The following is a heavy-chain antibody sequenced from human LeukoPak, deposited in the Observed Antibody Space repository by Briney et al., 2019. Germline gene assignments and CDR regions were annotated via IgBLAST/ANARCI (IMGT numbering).Heavy chain of an antibody. CDR2: ISGSGGGT. Sequence: GRSLTLAHPPSGFTLSSYAMSWVRQAPGKWRELVAAISGSGGGTYSANSVKGRFTISRENARVTLYLQMNSLRAEDTALYFCAKAPDYYGSGSSAYIDCWGQGTLVSVSA. CDR3: AKAPDYYGSGSSAYIDC. J-gene: IGHJ4*02. V-gene: IGHV3-23*01. D-gene: IGHD3-10*01. CDR1: GFTLSSYA.